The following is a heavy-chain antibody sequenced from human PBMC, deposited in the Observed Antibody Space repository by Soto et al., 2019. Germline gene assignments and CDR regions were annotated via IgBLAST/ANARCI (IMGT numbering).Heavy chain of an antibody. V-gene: IGHV5-51*01. CDR1: GYSSSNFW. J-gene: IGHJ4*02. CDR2: IYPDDSDT. Sequence: LKISCQASGYSSSNFWIAWVRQMPGEGLEWLGIIYPDDSDTRYSPSFLGQVTISADKSIKTTYLQWSSLKASDTAIYFCASSVLVTSTMNYFDLWGQGTLVTVSS. CDR3: ASSVLVTSTMNYFDL. D-gene: IGHD2-8*02.